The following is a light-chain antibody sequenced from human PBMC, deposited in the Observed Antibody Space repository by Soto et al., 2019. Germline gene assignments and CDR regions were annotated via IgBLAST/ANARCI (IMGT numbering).Light chain of an antibody. V-gene: IGKV3D-15*01. Sequence: EIVMTQSPGTLSLSPGERATLSCRASQSVSSSYLAWYQQKPGQAPRLLIYGASSRATGIPDRFSGSGSGTEFTLTISSLQSEDFAVYYCQQYSKWPITFGQWTRLEIK. J-gene: IGKJ5*01. CDR1: QSVSSSY. CDR3: QQYSKWPIT. CDR2: GAS.